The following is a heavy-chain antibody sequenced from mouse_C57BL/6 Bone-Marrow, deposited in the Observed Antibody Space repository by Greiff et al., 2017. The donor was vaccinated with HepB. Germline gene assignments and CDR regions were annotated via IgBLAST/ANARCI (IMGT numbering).Heavy chain of an antibody. D-gene: IGHD3-2*02. CDR2: IYPRSGNT. J-gene: IGHJ2*01. Sequence: QVQLKESGAELARPGASVKLSCKASGYTFTSYGISWVKQRTGQGLEWIGEIYPRSGNTYYNEKFKGKATLTADKSSSTAYMELRSLTSEDSVVYFCASSGYWGQGTTLTVSS. CDR3: ASSGY. CDR1: GYTFTSYG. V-gene: IGHV1-81*01.